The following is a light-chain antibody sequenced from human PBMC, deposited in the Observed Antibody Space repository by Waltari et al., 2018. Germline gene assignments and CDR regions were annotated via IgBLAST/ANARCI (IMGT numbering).Light chain of an antibody. Sequence: SYELTQPSPVSVSPGQTATITCPGDVLATLSSYWYQQKPGQAPVLVIYKDSERPSGIPERFSGSSSGTTVTLTISAVHAEDEAAYYCQSADSSGFYVLFGGGTKLTVL. V-gene: IGLV3-25*03. CDR3: QSADSSGFYVL. J-gene: IGLJ2*01. CDR2: KDS. CDR1: VLATLS.